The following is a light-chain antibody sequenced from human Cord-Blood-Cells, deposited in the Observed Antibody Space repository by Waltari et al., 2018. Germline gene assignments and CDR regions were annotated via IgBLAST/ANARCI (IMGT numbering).Light chain of an antibody. CDR2: AAS. V-gene: IGKV1-27*01. CDR1: PGISNN. Sequence: DIQMTPSQSSLSASVGDSVNITCRASPGISNNLAWYQQKPGKVPTLLIYAASTLQSGFPSRFSGSGSGTDFTLTISSLQPEDVATYYCQKYNSVPLTFGGGTKVEIK. J-gene: IGKJ4*01. CDR3: QKYNSVPLT.